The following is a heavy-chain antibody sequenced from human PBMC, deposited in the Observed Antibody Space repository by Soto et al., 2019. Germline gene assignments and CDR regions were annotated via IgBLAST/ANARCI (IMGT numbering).Heavy chain of an antibody. J-gene: IGHJ4*02. CDR2: INPNGGRT. CDR3: ATTVNSAMAFDY. Sequence: QVQLVQSGAEVKKPGASVKVSCKASGYTFTHYYMHWVRQAPGQGLEGMGIINPNGGRTTYAQRFRAGFTMTRDTSTSAVDMELISLRSEDSAVYYCATTVNSAMAFDYWGQGTLVTVSS. D-gene: IGHD5-18*01. CDR1: GYTFTHYY. V-gene: IGHV1-46*01.